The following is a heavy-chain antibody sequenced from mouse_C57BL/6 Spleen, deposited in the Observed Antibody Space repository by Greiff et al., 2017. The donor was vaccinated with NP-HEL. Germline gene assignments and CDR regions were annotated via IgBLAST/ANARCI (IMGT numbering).Heavy chain of an antibody. CDR2: ISNLAYSI. V-gene: IGHV5-15*01. CDR1: GFTFSDYG. J-gene: IGHJ4*01. Sequence: EVQGVESGGGLVQPGGSLKLSCAASGFTFSDYGMAWVRQAPRKGPEWVAFISNLAYSIYYADTVTGRFTISRENAKNTLYLEMSSLRSEDTAMYYCARQDRYAMDYWGQGTSVTVSS. CDR3: ARQDRYAMDY.